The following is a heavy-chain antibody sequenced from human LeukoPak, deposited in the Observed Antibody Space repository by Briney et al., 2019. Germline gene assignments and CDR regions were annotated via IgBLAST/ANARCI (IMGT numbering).Heavy chain of an antibody. CDR3: ARSYYYGSGSYPSYYYYYYMDV. V-gene: IGHV1-69*05. CDR2: IIPISGVS. J-gene: IGHJ6*03. CDR1: GDTFSSYG. D-gene: IGHD3-10*01. Sequence: ASVKVSCKTSGDTFSSYGLNWVRQAPGQGLEWMGRIIPISGVSNYAQKFQDRVTINTDESTSTVYMELSSLRYEDTAVYYCARSYYYGSGSYPSYYYYYYMDVWGKGTTVTVSS.